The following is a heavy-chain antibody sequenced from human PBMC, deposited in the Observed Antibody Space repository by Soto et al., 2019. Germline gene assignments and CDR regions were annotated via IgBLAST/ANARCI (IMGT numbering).Heavy chain of an antibody. D-gene: IGHD4-17*01. Sequence: QVQLQESGPGLVKPSETLSLTCTVSGGSISSYYWSWIRQPPGKGLEWIGYIYYSGSTNYNPSLKSRVTISVDTSKNHFSLKLSSVTAADTAVYYCARLIYHHDYGDYDERVGYYFDYWGQGTLVTVSS. CDR3: ARLIYHHDYGDYDERVGYYFDY. CDR2: IYYSGST. J-gene: IGHJ4*02. CDR1: GGSISSYY. V-gene: IGHV4-59*08.